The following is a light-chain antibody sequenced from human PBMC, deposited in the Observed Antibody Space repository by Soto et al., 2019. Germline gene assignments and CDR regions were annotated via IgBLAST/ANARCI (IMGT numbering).Light chain of an antibody. V-gene: IGLV3-21*04. Sequence: SYELTQPPSVSVAPGKTARITCGGNNIGSKSVHWYQQKPGQAPVLVIYYDSDRPSGIPERFSGSNSGNTATLTISRVEAGDEADYYCQVCDSSSDQVVLGGGTKLTVL. CDR2: YDS. CDR1: NIGSKS. CDR3: QVCDSSSDQVV. J-gene: IGLJ2*01.